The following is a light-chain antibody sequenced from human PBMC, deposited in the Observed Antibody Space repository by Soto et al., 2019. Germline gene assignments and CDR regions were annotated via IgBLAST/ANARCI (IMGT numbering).Light chain of an antibody. V-gene: IGKV3-11*01. CDR2: DAS. CDR1: QSVSSY. J-gene: IGKJ5*01. Sequence: EIVLTQSPATLSLSPGERATLSCRASQSVSSYLAWYQQKPGQAPRLLIHDASNRATGIPARFSGSGSGTDFTLTISSLEPEDFAVYYCQQRTNWPTSTFGQRTRLEIK. CDR3: QQRTNWPTST.